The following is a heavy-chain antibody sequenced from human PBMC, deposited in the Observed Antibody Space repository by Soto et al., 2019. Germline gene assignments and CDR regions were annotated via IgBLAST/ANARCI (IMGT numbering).Heavy chain of an antibody. D-gene: IGHD5-18*01. CDR1: GFTFSSYA. J-gene: IGHJ4*02. CDR2: ISYDGSNK. Sequence: QVQLVESGGGVVQPGRSLRLSCAASGFTFSSYAMHWVRQAPGKGLEWVAVISYDGSNKYYADSVKGRFTISRDNSKNTLYLQMNSLRAEDTAVYYCAGLWIQLIKAIDYWGQGTLVTVSS. CDR3: AGLWIQLIKAIDY. V-gene: IGHV3-30-3*01.